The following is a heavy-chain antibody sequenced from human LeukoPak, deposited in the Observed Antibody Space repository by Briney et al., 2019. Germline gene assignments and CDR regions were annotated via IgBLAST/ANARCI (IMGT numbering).Heavy chain of an antibody. Sequence: PSETLSLTCTVSGGSISSGDYYWSWIRQPPGKGLEWIGSIYYSGSIYYNPSLKSRLTISVDTSKNQFSLKVSSVTAADTAVYYCAREGGSYPWWGQGTLVTVSS. CDR2: IYYSGSI. D-gene: IGHD1-26*01. J-gene: IGHJ4*02. V-gene: IGHV4-39*07. CDR1: GGSISSGDYY. CDR3: AREGGSYPW.